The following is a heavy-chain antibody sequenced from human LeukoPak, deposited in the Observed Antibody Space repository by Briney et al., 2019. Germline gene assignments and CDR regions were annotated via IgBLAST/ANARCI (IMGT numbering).Heavy chain of an antibody. D-gene: IGHD6-19*01. J-gene: IGHJ4*02. CDR2: ISGSGGST. CDR3: ATAIAVAVDY. CDR1: GFTFSSYW. Sequence: GGSLRLSCAASGFTFSSYWMSWVRQAPGKGLEWVSAISGSGGSTYYADSVKGRFTTSRDNSKNTLYLQMNSLRAEDTAVYYCATAIAVAVDYWGQGTLVTVSS. V-gene: IGHV3-23*01.